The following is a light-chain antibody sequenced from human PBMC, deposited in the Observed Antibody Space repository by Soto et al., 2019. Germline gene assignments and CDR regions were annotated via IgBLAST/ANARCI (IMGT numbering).Light chain of an antibody. CDR3: QQFNSYPL. CDR2: DAS. CDR1: QGISSA. J-gene: IGKJ1*01. Sequence: ALQLTQSPSSLSASVGDRVTITCRASQGISSALAWYQQKPGKAPKLLIYDASSLESGVPSRFSGSGSGTDFTLTISSLQPEDFATYYCQQFNSYPLFGQGTKVEIK. V-gene: IGKV1-13*02.